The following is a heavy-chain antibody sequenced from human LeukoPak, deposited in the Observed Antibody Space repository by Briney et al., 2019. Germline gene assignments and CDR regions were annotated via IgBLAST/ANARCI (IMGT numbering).Heavy chain of an antibody. V-gene: IGHV3-23*01. CDR3: AKDRGGPLYTDY. Sequence: PGGSLRLSCAASGFTFSSYAMSWVRQAPGKGLEWVPAISGSGGSTYYADSVKGRFTISRDNSKNTLYLQMNSLRAEDTAVYYCAKDRGGPLYTDYWGQGTLVTVSS. CDR1: GFTFSSYA. CDR2: ISGSGGST. J-gene: IGHJ4*02. D-gene: IGHD3-10*01.